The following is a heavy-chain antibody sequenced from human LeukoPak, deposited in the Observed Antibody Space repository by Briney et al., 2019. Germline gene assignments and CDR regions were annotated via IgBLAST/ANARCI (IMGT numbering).Heavy chain of an antibody. CDR1: GDSISSSSYY. CDR3: ARRGVVAPYNWFDP. J-gene: IGHJ5*02. CDR2: IYYSGST. Sequence: SETLSLTCTVSGDSISSSSYYWGWIRQPPGKGLEWIGSIYYSGSTYYNPSLKSRVTISVDTSKNQFSLKLSSVTAADTAVYYCARRGVVAPYNWFDPWGQGTLVTVS. V-gene: IGHV4-39*01. D-gene: IGHD3-22*01.